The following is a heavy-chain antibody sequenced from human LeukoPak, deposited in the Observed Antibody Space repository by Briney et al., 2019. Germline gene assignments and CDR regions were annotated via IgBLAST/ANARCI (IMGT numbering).Heavy chain of an antibody. V-gene: IGHV4-39*07. D-gene: IGHD5-12*01. J-gene: IGHJ5*02. CDR2: IYTSGST. CDR3: ARAHRRGYSGYESVWFDP. CDR1: GGSISSSSYY. Sequence: SETLSLTCTVSGGSISSSSYYWGWIRQPPGKGLEWIGRIYTSGSTNYNPSLKSRVTISVDTSKNQFSLKLSSVTAADTAVYYCARAHRRGYSGYESVWFDPWGQGTLVTVSS.